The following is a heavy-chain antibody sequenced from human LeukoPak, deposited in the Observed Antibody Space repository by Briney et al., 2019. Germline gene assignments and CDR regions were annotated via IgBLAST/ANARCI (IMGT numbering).Heavy chain of an antibody. Sequence: PSETLPLTCTVSGGSISSYYWSWIRQPAGKGLEWIGRIYTSGSTNYNPSLKSRVIMSVDTSKNQFSLKLSSVTAADTAVYYCARGLDIVVVPAQGVDWFDPWGQGTLVTVSS. J-gene: IGHJ5*02. CDR2: IYTSGST. V-gene: IGHV4-4*07. D-gene: IGHD2-2*03. CDR3: ARGLDIVVVPAQGVDWFDP. CDR1: GGSISSYY.